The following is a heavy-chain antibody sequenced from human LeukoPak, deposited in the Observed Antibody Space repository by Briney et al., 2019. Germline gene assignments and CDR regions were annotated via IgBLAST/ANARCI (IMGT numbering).Heavy chain of an antibody. V-gene: IGHV3-23*01. CDR2: IMVSAGST. Sequence: GGSLRLSCALSGFTFSSYAMSWVCHAPGGGRGWVSAIMVSAGSTYYQNTVKGRFTISRDNSKTTLYLKMNSLRAEDTAVYYCAKDSGASRYSSSCHDYWGQGTLVTVSS. D-gene: IGHD6-13*01. J-gene: IGHJ4*02. CDR1: GFTFSSYA. CDR3: AKDSGASRYSSSCHDY.